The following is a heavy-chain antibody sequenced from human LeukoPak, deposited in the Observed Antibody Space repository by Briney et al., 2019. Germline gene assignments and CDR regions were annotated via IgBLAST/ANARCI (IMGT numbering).Heavy chain of an antibody. Sequence: SVKVSCKASGGTFSSYAISWVRQAPGQGLEWMGGIIPIFGTANYAQKFQGRVTITADESTSTAYMELSSPRSEDTAVYYCASYDSSGYPPGRGMDVWGQGTTVTVSS. V-gene: IGHV1-69*01. CDR3: ASYDSSGYPPGRGMDV. CDR1: GGTFSSYA. J-gene: IGHJ6*02. CDR2: IIPIFGTA. D-gene: IGHD3-22*01.